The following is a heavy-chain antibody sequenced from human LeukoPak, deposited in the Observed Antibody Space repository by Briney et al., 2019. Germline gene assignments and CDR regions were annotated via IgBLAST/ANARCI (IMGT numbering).Heavy chain of an antibody. V-gene: IGHV4-38-2*02. CDR3: ARLQQLTFDY. D-gene: IGHD6-13*01. CDR2: IDHSGST. J-gene: IGHJ4*02. Sequence: SETLSLTCTVSGYSISSGYYWGWIRQPPGKGLEWTGSIDHSGSTYYNPSLKSRVTISVDTSKNQFSLRLSSVTAADTAVYYCARLQQLTFDYWGQGTLVTVSS. CDR1: GYSISSGYY.